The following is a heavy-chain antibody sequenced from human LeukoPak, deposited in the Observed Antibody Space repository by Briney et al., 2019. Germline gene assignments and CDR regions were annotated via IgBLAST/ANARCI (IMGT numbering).Heavy chain of an antibody. V-gene: IGHV3-30*18. J-gene: IGHJ4*02. D-gene: IGHD4-17*01. CDR3: AKDEDGDYPNFDY. CDR1: GFTFDAYV. Sequence: GGSLRLSCAASGFTFDAYVLHWVRQAPGKGLEWVAVISYDGSNKYYADSVKGRFTISRDNSKNTLYLQMNSLRAEDTAVYYCAKDEDGDYPNFDYWGQGTLVTVSS. CDR2: ISYDGSNK.